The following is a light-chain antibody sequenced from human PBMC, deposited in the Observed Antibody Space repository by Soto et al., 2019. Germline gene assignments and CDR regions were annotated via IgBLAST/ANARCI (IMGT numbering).Light chain of an antibody. CDR3: QQYKSDST. Sequence: IQMTQSPSTLSASVGDRVTITCRASQSISIWLAWYQQKPGKAPKLLIYKASSLESEVPSRFSGSGSGTEFTLTINSLQPDDSATYYCQQYKSDSTFGQGTKVEIK. V-gene: IGKV1-5*03. CDR2: KAS. CDR1: QSISIW. J-gene: IGKJ1*01.